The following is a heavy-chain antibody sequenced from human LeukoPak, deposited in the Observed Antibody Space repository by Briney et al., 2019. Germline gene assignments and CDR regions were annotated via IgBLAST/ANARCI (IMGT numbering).Heavy chain of an antibody. CDR3: ARSSSGYYYALIDY. V-gene: IGHV3-7*01. CDR1: GFTFSSYW. D-gene: IGHD3-22*01. Sequence: GGSLRLSCAASGFTFSSYWMTWVRQAPGKGLEWVANINQDGSEKYYVDSVKGRFTISRDDAKNSLYLQMNSLRAEDTAVYYCARSSSGYYYALIDYWGQGTLVTVSS. J-gene: IGHJ4*02. CDR2: INQDGSEK.